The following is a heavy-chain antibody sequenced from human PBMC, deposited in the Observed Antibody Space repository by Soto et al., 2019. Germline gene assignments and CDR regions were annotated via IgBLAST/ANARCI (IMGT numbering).Heavy chain of an antibody. CDR3: ARDHRSLMVYARGRYFDY. J-gene: IGHJ4*02. Sequence: GGSLRLSCAASGFTFSSYGMHWVRQAPGKGLEWVAVIWYDGSNKYYADSVKGRFTISRDNSKNTLYLQMNSLRAEDTAVYYCARDHRSLMVYARGRYFDYWGQGTLVTVSS. CDR2: IWYDGSNK. V-gene: IGHV3-33*01. CDR1: GFTFSSYG. D-gene: IGHD2-8*01.